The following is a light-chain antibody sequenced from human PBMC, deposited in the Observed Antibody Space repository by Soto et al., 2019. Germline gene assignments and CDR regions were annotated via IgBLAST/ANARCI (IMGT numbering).Light chain of an antibody. J-gene: IGKJ1*01. CDR1: QCISSY. CDR3: QQSYSTPTWT. CDR2: AAS. Sequence: IHMTLSPSSLSGSLSYRFTITSVLSQCISSYLNWYQQKPGKAPKLLIYAASRLQSGVPSRFSGSGSGTDFTLTISSLQPEDFATYYCQQSYSTPTWTFGQGTKV. V-gene: IGKV1-39*01.